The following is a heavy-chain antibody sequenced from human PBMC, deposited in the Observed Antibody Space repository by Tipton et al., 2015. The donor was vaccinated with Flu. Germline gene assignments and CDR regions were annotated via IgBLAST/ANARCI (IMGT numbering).Heavy chain of an antibody. D-gene: IGHD3-10*01. CDR1: GGSLSSGGDY. CDR2: IYYSGST. J-gene: IGHJ6*02. Sequence: TLSLTCTVSGGSLSSGGDYWTWIRQRPGKGLEWIGSIYYSGSTYYNPSLESRLTISVDSSKNQFSLTLYSVTAADTAFYYCARDQGFGGGLTYDYYALDVWDQGP. CDR3: ARDQGFGGGLTYDYYALDV. V-gene: IGHV4-31*03.